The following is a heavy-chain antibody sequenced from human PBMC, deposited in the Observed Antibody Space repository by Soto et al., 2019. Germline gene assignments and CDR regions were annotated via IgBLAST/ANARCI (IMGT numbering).Heavy chain of an antibody. CDR2: IYYSGST. V-gene: IGHV4-61*01. J-gene: IGHJ4*02. CDR3: ARDLGYGGDGFDY. D-gene: IGHD4-17*01. Sequence: SETLSLTCTVSGGSVSSGSYYWSWIRQPPGKGLEWIGSIYYSGSTNYNPSLKSRVTISVDTSKNQFSLKLSSVTAADTAVYYCARDLGYGGDGFDYWGQGTLVTVSS. CDR1: GGSVSSGSYY.